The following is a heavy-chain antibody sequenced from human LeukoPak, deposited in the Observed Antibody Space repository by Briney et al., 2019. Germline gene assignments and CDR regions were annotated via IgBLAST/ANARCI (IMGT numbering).Heavy chain of an antibody. CDR2: IIPIFGTA. V-gene: IGHV1-69*05. CDR1: GGTFSSYA. CDR3: ARRLSGYDGDYFDY. Sequence: ASVKVSCKASGGTFSSYAISWVRQAPGQGLEWMGGIIPIFGTANYAQKFQGRVTITTDESTSTAYMELSSLRSEDTAVYYCARRLSGYDGDYFDYWGQGTLVTVSS. D-gene: IGHD5-12*01. J-gene: IGHJ4*02.